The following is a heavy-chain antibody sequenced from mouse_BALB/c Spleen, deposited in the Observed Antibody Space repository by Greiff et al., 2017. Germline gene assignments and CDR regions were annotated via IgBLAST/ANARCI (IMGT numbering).Heavy chain of an antibody. CDR2: IDPANGNT. D-gene: IGHD4-1*02. J-gene: IGHJ4*01. CDR3: ARERQLGLYAMDY. V-gene: IGHV14-3*02. CDR1: GFNIKDTY. Sequence: EVQRVESGAELVKPGASVKLSCTASGFNIKDTYMHWVKQRPEQGLEWIGRIDPANGNTKYDPKFQGKATITADTSSNTAYLQLSSLTSEDTAVYYCARERQLGLYAMDYWGQGTSVTVSS.